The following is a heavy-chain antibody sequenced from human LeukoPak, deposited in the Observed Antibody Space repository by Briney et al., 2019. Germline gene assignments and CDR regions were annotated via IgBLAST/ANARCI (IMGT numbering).Heavy chain of an antibody. CDR3: ARRTENWNYFDY. CDR1: GGSISSGDYY. J-gene: IGHJ4*02. Sequence: SQALSLTCTVSGGSISSGDYYWSWIRQPPGKGLVWIGYIYYSGSTYYNPSLKSRVTISVDTSKNQFSLKLSSVTAADTAVYYCARRTENWNYFDYWGQGTLVTVSS. D-gene: IGHD1-1*01. CDR2: IYYSGST. V-gene: IGHV4-30-4*01.